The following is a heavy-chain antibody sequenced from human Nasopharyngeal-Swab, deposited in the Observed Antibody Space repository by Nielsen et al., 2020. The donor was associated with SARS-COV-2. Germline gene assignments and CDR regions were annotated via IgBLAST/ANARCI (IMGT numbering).Heavy chain of an antibody. CDR1: GFIFRNYG. D-gene: IGHD5-12*01. Sequence: GESLKISCAASGFIFRNYGMHWVRQAAGKGLEWVAVIWYDGSNKYYADSVKGRFTISRDNSKNTRYLQMKSLTAEDTAVYYCARDLYSAYRGGYWGQGTLVTVSS. CDR2: IWYDGSNK. V-gene: IGHV3-33*01. J-gene: IGHJ4*02. CDR3: ARDLYSAYRGGY.